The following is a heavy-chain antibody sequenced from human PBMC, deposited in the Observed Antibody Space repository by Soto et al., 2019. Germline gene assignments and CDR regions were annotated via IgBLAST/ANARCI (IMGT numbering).Heavy chain of an antibody. J-gene: IGHJ4*02. V-gene: IGHV3-73*01. CDR1: GFTFSGSA. Sequence: EVQLVESGGGLVQPGGSLKLSCAASGFTFSGSAMHWVRQASGKGLEWVGRIRSKAKSYATAYAASVQGRFTISRDDSKTTAYLQMNSLKTEETAVYCCTALRFGGGLHDYWGQGTLVTVSS. CDR2: IRSKAKSYAT. D-gene: IGHD3-10*01. CDR3: TALRFGGGLHDY.